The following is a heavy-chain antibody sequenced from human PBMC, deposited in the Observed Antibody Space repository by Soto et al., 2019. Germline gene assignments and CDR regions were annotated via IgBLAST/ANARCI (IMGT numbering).Heavy chain of an antibody. Sequence: EVQLLESGGGLVQPGGSLRLSCAASGFTFSSYAMRWVGQAPGKGLEWGSAISGSGGSTYYADSVKGRFTISRDNSKNTLYLQMNSLRAEDTAVYYCAGLPAAMGDYWGQGTLVTVSS. CDR3: AGLPAAMGDY. V-gene: IGHV3-23*01. CDR1: GFTFSSYA. J-gene: IGHJ4*02. CDR2: ISGSGGST. D-gene: IGHD2-2*01.